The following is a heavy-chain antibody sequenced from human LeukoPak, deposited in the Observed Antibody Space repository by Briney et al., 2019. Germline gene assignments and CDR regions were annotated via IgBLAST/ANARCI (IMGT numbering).Heavy chain of an antibody. V-gene: IGHV3-48*03. J-gene: IGHJ4*02. CDR1: GFSFSSYE. Sequence: PAGSLSLSCAASGFSFSSYELNWVRQPPGTGLEWVSYISSSGSIIYYADSVKGRLTISRDNAKNSLYLQMSSLRAEDAAVYYCAGDDGNDVPFDYWGQGTLVTVSS. CDR3: AGDDGNDVPFDY. CDR2: ISSSGSII. D-gene: IGHD1-1*01.